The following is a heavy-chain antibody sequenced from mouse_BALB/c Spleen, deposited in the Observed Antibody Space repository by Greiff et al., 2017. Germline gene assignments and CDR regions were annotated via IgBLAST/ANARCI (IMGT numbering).Heavy chain of an antibody. CDR1: GYTFTDYW. V-gene: IGHV1-69*01. CDR3: TKGAERFAY. J-gene: IGHJ3*01. CDR2: IDTSDSYT. Sequence: QVQLQQPGAELVMPGASVKMSCKASGYTFTDYWMHWVKQRPGQGLEWIGAIDTSDSYTSYNQKFKDKATLTVDKSASTAYMQLSSPTSEDSAVYYCTKGAERFAYWGQGTLVTVSA.